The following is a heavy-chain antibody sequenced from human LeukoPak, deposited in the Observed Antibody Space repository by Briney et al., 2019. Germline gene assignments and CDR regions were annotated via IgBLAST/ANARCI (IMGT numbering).Heavy chain of an antibody. CDR2: INTNTGNP. D-gene: IGHD6-6*01. Sequence: VASVKVSCKASGYTFTSYAMNWVRQAPGQGLEWMGLINTNTGNPTYAQGFTGRFVSSLDTSVSTAYLQISSLKAEDTAVYYCARRTGSYRYYYYMDVWGKGTTVTVSS. J-gene: IGHJ6*03. V-gene: IGHV7-4-1*02. CDR3: ARRTGSYRYYYYMDV. CDR1: GYTFTSYA.